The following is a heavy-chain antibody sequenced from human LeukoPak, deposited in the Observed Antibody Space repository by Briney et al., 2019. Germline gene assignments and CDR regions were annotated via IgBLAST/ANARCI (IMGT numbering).Heavy chain of an antibody. V-gene: IGHV1-69*05. CDR2: IIPIFGTA. CDR1: GGTFSSYA. Sequence: ASVKVSCKAPGGTFSSYAISWVRQAPGQGLEWMGGIIPIFGTANYAQKFQGRVTITTDESTSTAYMELSSLRSEDTAVYYCAASFFGVVIPCDYWGQGTLVTVSS. CDR3: AASFFGVVIPCDY. D-gene: IGHD3-3*01. J-gene: IGHJ4*02.